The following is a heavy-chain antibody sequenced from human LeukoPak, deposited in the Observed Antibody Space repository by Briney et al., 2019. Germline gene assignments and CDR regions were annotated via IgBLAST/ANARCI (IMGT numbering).Heavy chain of an antibody. D-gene: IGHD3-3*01. Sequence: SEILSLTCTVSGGSISSSSYYWGWIRQPPGNGLEWIGTIYYSGHTYYNPSLKSRVTISVDTSKNQFSLKLSSVTAADTAVYYCARHRRDHDFWSGSNPTHYYYYMDVWGKGTTVTVSS. CDR3: ARHRRDHDFWSGSNPTHYYYYMDV. V-gene: IGHV4-39*01. J-gene: IGHJ6*03. CDR2: IYYSGHT. CDR1: GGSISSSSYY.